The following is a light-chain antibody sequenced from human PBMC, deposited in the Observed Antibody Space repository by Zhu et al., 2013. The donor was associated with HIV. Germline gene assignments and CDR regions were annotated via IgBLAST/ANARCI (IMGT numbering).Light chain of an antibody. CDR3: QQYNYWPWYT. V-gene: IGKV3-15*01. Sequence: EIVMTQSPATLSVSPGERATLSCRASQSVSSNLAWYQQKPGQAPRLLIYGASTGATGIPARFSGSGSGTQFTLTISSLQSEDFAVYYCQQYNYWPWYTFGQGTKLEIK. CDR2: GAS. CDR1: QSVSSN. J-gene: IGKJ2*01.